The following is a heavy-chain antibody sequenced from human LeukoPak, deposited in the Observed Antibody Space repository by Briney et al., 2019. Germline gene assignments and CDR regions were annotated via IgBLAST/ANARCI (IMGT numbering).Heavy chain of an antibody. CDR3: ARERYGSGSYYDY. J-gene: IGHJ4*02. V-gene: IGHV3-48*01. Sequence: GGSLRLSCAASGFTFSSYGMTWVRQAPGKGLEWVSYISSSSSTIYYADSVKGRFTISRDNAKNSLYLQMNSLRAEDTAVYYCARERYGSGSYYDYWGQGTLVTVSS. CDR1: GFTFSSYG. D-gene: IGHD3-10*01. CDR2: ISSSSSTI.